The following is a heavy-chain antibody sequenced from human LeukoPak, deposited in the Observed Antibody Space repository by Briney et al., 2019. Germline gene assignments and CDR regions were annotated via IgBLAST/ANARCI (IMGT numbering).Heavy chain of an antibody. CDR2: IYYSGST. Sequence: PSETLSLTCTVSGGSISSYYWSWIRQPPGKGLEWIGYIYYSGSTNYNPSLKSRVTISVDTSKNQFSLKLSSVTAADTAVYYCAWGTNWGLDYWGQGTLVTVSS. D-gene: IGHD7-27*01. J-gene: IGHJ4*02. V-gene: IGHV4-59*01. CDR1: GGSISSYY. CDR3: AWGTNWGLDY.